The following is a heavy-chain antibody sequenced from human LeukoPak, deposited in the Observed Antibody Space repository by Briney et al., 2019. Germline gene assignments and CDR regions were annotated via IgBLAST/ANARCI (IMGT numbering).Heavy chain of an antibody. J-gene: IGHJ4*02. CDR1: GFTFGDYA. D-gene: IGHD6-13*01. V-gene: IGHV3-49*03. Sequence: HPGRSLRLSCTASGFTFGDYAMSWFRQAPGKGLEWVGFIRSKAYGGTTEYAASVKGRFTISRDDSKSIAYLQMNSLKTEDTAVYYCTRPGGIAAAGTYFDYWGQGTLVTVSS. CDR3: TRPGGIAAAGTYFDY. CDR2: IRSKAYGGTT.